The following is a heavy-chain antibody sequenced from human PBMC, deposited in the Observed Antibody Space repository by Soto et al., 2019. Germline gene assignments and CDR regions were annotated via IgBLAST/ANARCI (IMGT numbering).Heavy chain of an antibody. CDR2: IIPILGIA. Sequence: GASVKVSSKASGGSFSSYTISWVRQAPGQGLEWMGRIIPILGIANYAQKFQGRVTITADKSTSTAYMELSSLRSEDTAVYYCASNPPNRIAVAGTVGWFDPWGQGTLVTVSS. J-gene: IGHJ5*02. CDR3: ASNPPNRIAVAGTVGWFDP. V-gene: IGHV1-69*02. CDR1: GGSFSSYT. D-gene: IGHD6-19*01.